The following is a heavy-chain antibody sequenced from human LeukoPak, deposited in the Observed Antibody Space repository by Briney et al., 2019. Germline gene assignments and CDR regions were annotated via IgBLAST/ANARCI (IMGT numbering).Heavy chain of an antibody. J-gene: IGHJ4*02. Sequence: GGSLRLSCTTSGFAFSNYAMNWVRQAPRKGPAWVSGISGFNTYYADSVKGRFTIFRDNSKNVLYLQMDRLRAEDTAVYSCAKDVCTSPRCLLYFDSWGQGTLVTVSS. D-gene: IGHD2-8*01. CDR3: AKDVCTSPRCLLYFDS. V-gene: IGHV3-23*01. CDR2: ISGFNT. CDR1: GFAFSNYA.